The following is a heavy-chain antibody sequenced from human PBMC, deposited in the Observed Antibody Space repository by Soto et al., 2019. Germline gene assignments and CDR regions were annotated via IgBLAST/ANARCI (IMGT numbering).Heavy chain of an antibody. Sequence: GASVKVSCKASGYTFTSYAMHWVRQAPGQRLEWMGWINAGNGNTKYSQKFQGRVTITRDTSASTAYMELSSLRSEDTAVYYCAREGIITFPLWYYYYMDVWGKGTTVTVSS. CDR3: AREGIITFPLWYYYYMDV. CDR1: GYTFTSYA. J-gene: IGHJ6*03. V-gene: IGHV1-3*01. D-gene: IGHD3-10*01. CDR2: INAGNGNT.